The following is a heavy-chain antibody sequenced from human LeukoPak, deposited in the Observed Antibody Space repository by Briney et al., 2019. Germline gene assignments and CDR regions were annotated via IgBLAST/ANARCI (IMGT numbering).Heavy chain of an antibody. V-gene: IGHV3-7*01. Sequence: GSLRLFCAASGFTFSSYWMSWVRQAPGKGLEWVANIKQDGSEKYYVDSVKGRFTISRDNAKNSLYLQMNSLRAEDTAVYYCARERTLYGDYGTFDYWGQGTLVTVSS. CDR2: IKQDGSEK. CDR1: GFTFSSYW. J-gene: IGHJ4*02. D-gene: IGHD4-17*01. CDR3: ARERTLYGDYGTFDY.